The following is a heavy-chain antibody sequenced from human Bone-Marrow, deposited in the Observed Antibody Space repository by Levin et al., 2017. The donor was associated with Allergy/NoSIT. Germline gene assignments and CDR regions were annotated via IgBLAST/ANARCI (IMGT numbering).Heavy chain of an antibody. Sequence: GASVKVSCKASGYIFTNYYMHLIRQAPGQGLEWMGRIDPKSGDTKFSQKFQGRVTMTRDASISTAFMELSRLRSDDTAIYYCARGYSTYDYFNCVDCWGQETLVSVSS. J-gene: IGHJ4*02. V-gene: IGHV1-2*06. CDR3: ARGYSTYDYFNCVDC. CDR1: GYIFTNYY. CDR2: IDPKSGDT. D-gene: IGHD5-12*01.